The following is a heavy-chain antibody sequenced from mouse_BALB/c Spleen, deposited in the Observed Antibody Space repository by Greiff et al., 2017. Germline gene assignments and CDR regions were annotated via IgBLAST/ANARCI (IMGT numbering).Heavy chain of an antibody. CDR2: IDPANGNT. V-gene: IGHV14-3*02. CDR3: AREYYGSRYYCDY. J-gene: IGHJ2*01. CDR1: GFNIKDTY. Sequence: EVKLMESGAELVKPGASVKLSCTASGFNIKDTYMHWVKQRPEQGLEWIGRIDPANGNTKYDPKFQGKATITADTSSNTAYLQLSSLTSEDTAVYYCAREYYGSRYYCDYWGQGTTLTVSS. D-gene: IGHD1-1*01.